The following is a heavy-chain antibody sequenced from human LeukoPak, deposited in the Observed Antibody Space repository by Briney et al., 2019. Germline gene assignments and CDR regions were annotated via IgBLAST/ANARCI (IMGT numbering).Heavy chain of an antibody. CDR2: VISDGTT. Sequence: GGSLRLSCAASAFTFSIYDMSWVRQAPGKGLEWVSIVISDGTTYYADSVKGRFTISRDNSKNTVYLQMNSLRAEDTAVYYCARSRGHDYWGQGTLVIVSS. CDR1: AFTFSIYD. CDR3: ARSRGHDY. V-gene: IGHV3-23*01. D-gene: IGHD3/OR15-3a*01. J-gene: IGHJ4*02.